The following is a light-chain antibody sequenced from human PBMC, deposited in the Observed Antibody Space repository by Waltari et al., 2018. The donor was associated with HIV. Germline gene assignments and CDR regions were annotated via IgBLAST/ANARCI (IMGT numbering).Light chain of an antibody. V-gene: IGKV3-20*01. J-gene: IGKJ3*01. CDR3: QQYGTAFT. CDR2: AAS. CDR1: QSVIGNF. Sequence: EIVLTQSPGTLSLSPGERATLSCRASQSVIGNFLAWYQQRPGQAPRLLIYAASRRATGIPDRFSGSGSGTDFTLTITGLEPEDFAVYYCQQYGTAFTFGPGTKVDIK.